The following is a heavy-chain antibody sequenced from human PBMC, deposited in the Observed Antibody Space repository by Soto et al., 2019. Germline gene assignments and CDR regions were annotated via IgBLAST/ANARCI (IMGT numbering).Heavy chain of an antibody. CDR3: VRRHVSATGIDWFDP. CDR2: INAANGDT. J-gene: IGHJ5*02. CDR1: GYTFTSYC. V-gene: IGHV1-3*01. D-gene: IGHD6-13*01. Sequence: ASFKVSFNASGYTFTSYCIHWVRQAPGQRLEWMGCINAANGDTKYSPKFQGRVTITRDTSASTAYMELSSLRSEDTAVYYCVRRHVSATGIDWFDPWGQGTLVTVSS.